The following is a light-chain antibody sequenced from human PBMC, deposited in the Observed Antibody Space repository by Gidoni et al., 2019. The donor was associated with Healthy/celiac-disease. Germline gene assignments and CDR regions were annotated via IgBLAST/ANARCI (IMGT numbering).Light chain of an antibody. CDR1: QSISSY. CDR3: QKSYSTPWT. J-gene: IGKJ1*01. V-gene: IGKV1-39*01. CDR2: AAS. Sequence: DIQMTQSPSSLSASVGDRVTITCRASQSISSYLNWYQQKPGKAPKLLIYAASSLQSGVPSRFSGSGSGTDFTLTISSLQPEDFATYYCQKSYSTPWTFGQETKVEIK.